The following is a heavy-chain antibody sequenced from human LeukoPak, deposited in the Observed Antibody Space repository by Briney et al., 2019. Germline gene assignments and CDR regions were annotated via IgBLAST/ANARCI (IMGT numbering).Heavy chain of an antibody. CDR1: GYTFTGYY. Sequence: ASVKVSCKASGYTFTGYYMHWVRQAPGQGLEWMGWINPNSGGTNYAQKFQGRVTMTRDTSISTAYLQWSSLKASDTAMYYCARLHYYYDSPLEARSWGQGTLVTVSS. CDR2: INPNSGGT. J-gene: IGHJ4*02. V-gene: IGHV1-2*02. D-gene: IGHD3-22*01. CDR3: ARLHYYYDSPLEARS.